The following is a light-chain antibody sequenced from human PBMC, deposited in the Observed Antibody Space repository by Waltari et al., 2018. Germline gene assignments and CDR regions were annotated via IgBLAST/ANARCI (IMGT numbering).Light chain of an antibody. CDR1: QSISSW. CDR2: QAS. V-gene: IGKV1-5*03. Sequence: DIQMTQSPSTLSASVGDRVIITCRASQSISSWLAWYQQKPGKAPELLIYQASSLKSGVPSRFNGSGSGTEFTLTISSLQPDDFATYFCHQYNTYSTFGQGTKVEIK. J-gene: IGKJ1*01. CDR3: HQYNTYST.